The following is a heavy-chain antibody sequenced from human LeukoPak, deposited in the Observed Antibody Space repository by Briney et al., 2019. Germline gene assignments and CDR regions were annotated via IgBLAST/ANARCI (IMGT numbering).Heavy chain of an antibody. V-gene: IGHV4-59*01. CDR2: IYYSGST. J-gene: IGHJ4*02. Sequence: SETLSLTCTVSGGSISSYYWSWIRQPPGKGLEWIGYIYYSGSTNYNPSLKSRVTISVDTSKNQFSLKLSSVTAADTAVYYCARVVVDVFDYWGQGTLVTVSS. CDR3: ARVVVDVFDY. D-gene: IGHD2-21*01. CDR1: GGSISSYY.